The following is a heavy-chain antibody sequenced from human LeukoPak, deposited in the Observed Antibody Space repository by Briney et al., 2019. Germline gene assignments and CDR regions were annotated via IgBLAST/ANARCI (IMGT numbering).Heavy chain of an antibody. D-gene: IGHD3-10*01. J-gene: IGHJ6*03. Sequence: SETLSLTCTVSGGSISSYYWSWIRQPPGKGLEWIGYIYYSGSTNYNPSPKSRVTISVDTSKNQFSLKLSSVTAADTAVYYCARDYYGSGSYYYYYYMDVWGKGTTVTVSS. V-gene: IGHV4-59*01. CDR3: ARDYYGSGSYYYYYYMDV. CDR1: GGSISSYY. CDR2: IYYSGST.